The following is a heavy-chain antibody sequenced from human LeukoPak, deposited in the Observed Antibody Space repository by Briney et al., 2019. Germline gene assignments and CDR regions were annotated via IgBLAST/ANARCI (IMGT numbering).Heavy chain of an antibody. J-gene: IGHJ4*02. D-gene: IGHD7-27*01. Sequence: PGGSPRLSCAASGFTLSDYWMNWVRQATGKGLEWVANINLHGSVKLHVDSVEGRFTISRDNAKNSLFLQMTSLKVEDTAVYYCAAWGLYNCWGQGTLVTVSS. CDR2: INLHGSVK. CDR1: GFTLSDYW. CDR3: AAWGLYNC. V-gene: IGHV3-7*01.